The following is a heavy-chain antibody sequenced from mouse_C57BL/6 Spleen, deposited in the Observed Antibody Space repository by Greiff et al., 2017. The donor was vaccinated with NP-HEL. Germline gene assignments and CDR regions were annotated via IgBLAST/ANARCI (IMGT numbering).Heavy chain of an antibody. CDR3: ARSGYYSFAY. CDR2: INPNNGGT. D-gene: IGHD2-3*01. Sequence: VQLQQSGPELVKPGASVKISCKASGYTFTDYYMNWVKQSHGKSLEWIGDINPNNGGTSYNQKFKGKATLTVDKSSSTAYMELRSLTSEDSAVYYCARSGYYSFAYWGQGTLVTVSA. J-gene: IGHJ3*01. CDR1: GYTFTDYY. V-gene: IGHV1-26*01.